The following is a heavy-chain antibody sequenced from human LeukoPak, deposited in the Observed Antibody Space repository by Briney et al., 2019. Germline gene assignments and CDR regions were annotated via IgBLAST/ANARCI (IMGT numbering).Heavy chain of an antibody. D-gene: IGHD3-22*01. J-gene: IGHJ4*02. CDR3: ARDRDDSSGRLFDY. CDR1: GFTFSSYS. CDR2: ISSSSSYI. V-gene: IGHV3-21*01. Sequence: GGSLRLSCAASGFTFSSYSMNWVRQAPGKGLEWVSSISSSSSYIYYADSVKGRFTISRGNAKNSLYLQMNSLRAEDTAVYYCARDRDDSSGRLFDYWGQGTLVTVSS.